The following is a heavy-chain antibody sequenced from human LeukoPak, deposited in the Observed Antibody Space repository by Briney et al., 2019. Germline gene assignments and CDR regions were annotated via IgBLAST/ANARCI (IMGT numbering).Heavy chain of an antibody. V-gene: IGHV4-39*01. J-gene: IGHJ4*02. CDR1: GGSISSSSYY. CDR3: ARRPGYDYFDY. D-gene: IGHD2-15*01. Sequence: SETLSLTCSVSGGSISSSSYYWGWIRQPPGEGLEWIGFIYYSGTTYYNPSLKSRVTISVDTARNQFSLKLISVTAADTAVYYCARRPGYDYFDYWGQGTLVIVSS. CDR2: IYYSGTT.